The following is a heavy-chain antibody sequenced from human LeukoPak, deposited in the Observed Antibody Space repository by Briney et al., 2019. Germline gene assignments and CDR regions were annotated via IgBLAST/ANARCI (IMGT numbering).Heavy chain of an antibody. CDR1: GFIFSNYA. Sequence: GGSLRLSCKASGFIFSNYAMSWVRQAPGKGLEWASIITGSGGNSYYTDSVKGRFTLSRDNSKNTLFLQMNSLRAEDTAVYFCAKKSLWSGPFDYWGQGTLVTV. CDR3: AKKSLWSGPFDY. D-gene: IGHD3-3*01. V-gene: IGHV3-23*01. CDR2: ITGSGGNS. J-gene: IGHJ4*02.